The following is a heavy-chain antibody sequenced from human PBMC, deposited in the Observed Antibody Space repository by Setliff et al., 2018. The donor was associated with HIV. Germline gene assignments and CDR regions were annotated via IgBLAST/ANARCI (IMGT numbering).Heavy chain of an antibody. V-gene: IGHV1-69*04. D-gene: IGHD6-19*01. CDR1: GGAFISHT. Sequence: ASVKVSCKASGGAFISHTFTWVRQAPGQGLEWMGRIIPILGIPNYAQNFQGRLTISADKSTSTAYMELSSLRSEDTAVYYCAREPSIAVAGYFQHWGQGTLVTVSS. J-gene: IGHJ1*01. CDR2: IIPILGIP. CDR3: AREPSIAVAGYFQH.